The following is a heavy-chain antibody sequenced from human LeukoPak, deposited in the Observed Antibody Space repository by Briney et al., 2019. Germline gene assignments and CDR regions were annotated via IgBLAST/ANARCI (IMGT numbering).Heavy chain of an antibody. D-gene: IGHD3-22*01. CDR2: TKSKTDGGTT. CDR3: TTECAYYYDSSGYDPYYFDY. Sequence: GGSLRLSCAASGFTFSNAWMSWVRQAPGKGLEWVGRTKSKTDGGTTDYAAPVKGRFTISRDDSKNTLYLQMNSLKTEDTAVYYCTTECAYYYDSSGYDPYYFDYWGQGTLVTVSS. J-gene: IGHJ4*02. V-gene: IGHV3-15*01. CDR1: GFTFSNAW.